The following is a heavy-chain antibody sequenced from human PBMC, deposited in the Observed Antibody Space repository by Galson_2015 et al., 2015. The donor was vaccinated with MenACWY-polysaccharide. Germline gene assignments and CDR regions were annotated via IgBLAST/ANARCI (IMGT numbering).Heavy chain of an antibody. CDR2: ISYDGSNK. Sequence: SLRLSCAASGFTFSSYAIHWVRQAPGKGLEWVAVISYDGSNKYYADSVKGRFTISRDNSKNTTYLQMNSLTAEDTAVYYCARTYCSRTTCYGMDVWGQGTTVTVSS. J-gene: IGHJ6*02. D-gene: IGHD2-2*01. V-gene: IGHV3-30-3*01. CDR1: GFTFSSYA. CDR3: ARTYCSRTTCYGMDV.